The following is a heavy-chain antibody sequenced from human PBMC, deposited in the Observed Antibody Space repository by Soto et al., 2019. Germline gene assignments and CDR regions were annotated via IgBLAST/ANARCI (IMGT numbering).Heavy chain of an antibody. J-gene: IGHJ2*01. D-gene: IGHD3-10*01. CDR3: AKWGRGFDL. CDR2: ISYDGSYK. CDR1: GFTFSSYG. Sequence: QVPLVESGGGVVQPGRSLRLSCAASGFTFSSYGMHWVRQAPGKGLEWVAVISYDGSYKYYADSVKGRFTISRDNSKNTLYLQMNSLRAEETAVYYCAKWGRGFDLWGRGTLFTVST. V-gene: IGHV3-30*18.